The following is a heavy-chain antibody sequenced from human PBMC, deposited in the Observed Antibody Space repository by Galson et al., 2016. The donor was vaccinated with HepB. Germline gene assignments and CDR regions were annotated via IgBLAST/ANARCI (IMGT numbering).Heavy chain of an antibody. V-gene: IGHV4-34*01. CDR3: ARPWGQQLVDY. J-gene: IGHJ4*02. Sequence: KGLEWIGEIDHYGRTNYNPSLKSRVTISLHASENQFSLQLNSVTAADTAVYYCARPWGQQLVDYWGQGTLVTVSS. D-gene: IGHD6-13*01. CDR2: IDHYGRT.